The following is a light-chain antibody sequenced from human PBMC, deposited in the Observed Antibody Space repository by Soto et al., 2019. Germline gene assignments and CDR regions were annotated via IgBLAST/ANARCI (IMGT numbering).Light chain of an antibody. CDR3: QQYGLPPHS. J-gene: IGKJ2*01. CDR1: QSVYNNY. V-gene: IGKV3-20*01. CDR2: GAS. Sequence: EIVLTQSPGTLSWSPGERATLSCRASQSVYNNYLAWYQQKPGQTPRLLVNGASNRATGIPDRFSGGGSVTDFTLTISSLEPEDFAVYYCQQYGLPPHSFGQGTRVEIK.